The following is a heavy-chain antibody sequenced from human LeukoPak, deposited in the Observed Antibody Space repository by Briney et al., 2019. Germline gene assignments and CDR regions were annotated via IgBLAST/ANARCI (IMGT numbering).Heavy chain of an antibody. CDR1: GFTFDDYA. Sequence: GRSLRLSCAASGFTFDDYAMHWVRQAPGKGQEWVSGISWNSGSIGYVDSVKGRFTISRDCAKSSLYLQMNSLRAEDMAVYYCAKGRSYSYTAHPFVYWGQGTLVTVSS. CDR3: AKGRSYSYTAHPFVY. CDR2: ISWNSGSI. J-gene: IGHJ4*02. D-gene: IGHD1-26*01. V-gene: IGHV3-9*03.